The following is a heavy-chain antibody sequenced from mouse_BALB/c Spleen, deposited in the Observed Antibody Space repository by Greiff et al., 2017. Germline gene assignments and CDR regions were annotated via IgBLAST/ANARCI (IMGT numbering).Heavy chain of an antibody. V-gene: IGHV1-77*01. J-gene: IGHJ4*01. Sequence: QVQLQQSGAELARPGASVKLSCKASGYTFTDYYINWVKQRTGQGLEWIGEIYPGSGNTYYNEKFKGKATLTADKSSSTAYMQLSSLTSEDSAVYFCARNFYAMDYWGQGTSVTVSS. CDR3: ARNFYAMDY. CDR1: GYTFTDYY. CDR2: IYPGSGNT.